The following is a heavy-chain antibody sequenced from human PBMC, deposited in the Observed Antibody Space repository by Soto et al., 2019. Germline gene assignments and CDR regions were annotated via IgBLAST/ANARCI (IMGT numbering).Heavy chain of an antibody. J-gene: IGHJ4*02. Sequence: PGGSLRLSCAASGFTFSSYEMGWVRQTPGQGLEWVSYISDSGGTRHYADSVKGRFTISRDNAKNSLYLQMDNLRGEDTAVYYCARVPYYYGSGSYYNPDYWGQGTLVTVSS. CDR1: GFTFSSYE. CDR2: ISDSGGTR. D-gene: IGHD3-10*01. V-gene: IGHV3-48*03. CDR3: ARVPYYYGSGSYYNPDY.